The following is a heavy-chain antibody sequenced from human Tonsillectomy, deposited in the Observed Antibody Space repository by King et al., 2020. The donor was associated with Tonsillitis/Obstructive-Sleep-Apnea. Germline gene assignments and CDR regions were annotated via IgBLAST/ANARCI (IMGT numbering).Heavy chain of an antibody. J-gene: IGHJ4*02. CDR3: ARGGILSAGAPDF. Sequence: VQLVEFGVEVKKPGESLRISCKGCGYSFTSYWISWVRQMPGKGLEWMGRIDPSDSYTNYSPSFQGHVTISADKSISTAYLQWSSLKASDTAMYYCARGGILSAGAPDFWGQGTLVTVSS. CDR1: GYSFTSYW. CDR2: IDPSDSYT. V-gene: IGHV5-10-1*01. D-gene: IGHD6-13*01.